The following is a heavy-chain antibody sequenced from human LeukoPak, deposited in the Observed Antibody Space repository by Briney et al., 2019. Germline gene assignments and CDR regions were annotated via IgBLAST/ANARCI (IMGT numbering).Heavy chain of an antibody. V-gene: IGHV3-15*01. CDR1: GFTFSDAW. J-gene: IGHJ4*02. CDR2: IKSSADDGAT. CDR3: SLRYCSGTSCPGY. D-gene: IGHD2-8*02. Sequence: GGSLRLSCAASGFTFSDAWLSWVRQAPGKGPEWVGRIKSSADDGATDYAAPVKGRFTVSRDDSKDTLYLQMNSLKTEDTVVYYCSLRYCSGTSCPGYWGQGTLVTVSS.